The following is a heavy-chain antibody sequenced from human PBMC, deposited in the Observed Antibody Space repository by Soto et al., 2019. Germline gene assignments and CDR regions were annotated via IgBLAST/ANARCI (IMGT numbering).Heavy chain of an antibody. CDR3: AHAPAGDFWSGPLWTYYYYGMDV. J-gene: IGHJ6*02. CDR2: IYWDDDK. D-gene: IGHD3-3*01. Sequence: QITLKESGPTLVKPTQTLTLTCTFSGFSLSTSGVGVGWIRQPPGKALEWLALIYWDDDKRYSPSLKSRLTTTQDTSKTQAVLTMTNMDPVDTATYYCAHAPAGDFWSGPLWTYYYYGMDVWGQGTTVTVSS. V-gene: IGHV2-5*02. CDR1: GFSLSTSGVG.